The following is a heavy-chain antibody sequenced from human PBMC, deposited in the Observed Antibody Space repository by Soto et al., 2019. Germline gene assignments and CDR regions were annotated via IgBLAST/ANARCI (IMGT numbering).Heavy chain of an antibody. J-gene: IGHJ5*02. Sequence: SETLSLTCTVSGGSISSYYWSWIRQPPGKGLEWIGYIYYSGSTNYNPSLKSRVTISVDTSKNQFSLKLSSVTAADTAVYYCARVSGGELRYFDWLFDAHFDPWGQGTLVTVSS. D-gene: IGHD3-9*01. CDR2: IYYSGST. V-gene: IGHV4-59*01. CDR1: GGSISSYY. CDR3: ARVSGGELRYFDWLFDAHFDP.